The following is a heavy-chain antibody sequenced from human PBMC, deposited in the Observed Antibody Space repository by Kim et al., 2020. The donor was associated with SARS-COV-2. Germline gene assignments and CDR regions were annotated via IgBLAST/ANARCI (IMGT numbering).Heavy chain of an antibody. CDR1: GYTFTGYY. J-gene: IGHJ4*02. V-gene: IGHV1-2*02. D-gene: IGHD3-22*01. CDR3: ARWECYYYDSSGCVGFDY. CDR2: INPNSGGT. Sequence: ASVKVSCKASGYTFTGYYMHWVRQAPGQGLEWMGWINPNSGGTNYAQKFQGRVTMTRDTSISTAYMELSRLRSDDTAVYYCARWECYYYDSSGCVGFDYWGQGTLVTVSS.